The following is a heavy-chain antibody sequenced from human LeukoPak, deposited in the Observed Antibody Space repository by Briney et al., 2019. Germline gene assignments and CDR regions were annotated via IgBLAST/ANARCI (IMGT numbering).Heavy chain of an antibody. J-gene: IGHJ5*02. CDR1: GITFRSYG. CDR2: LSYDGSHK. D-gene: IGHD4-17*01. Sequence: GGPLRLSCAASGITFRSYGMHGVRRAPGKGLEGVAVLSYDGSHKVYADSVKGRFSISRDNSKTTLYLQMNSLRADDTAVYYCAKGARGDTVTSIVGLNWFDPWGQGTLVTVSS. V-gene: IGHV3-30*18. CDR3: AKGARGDTVTSIVGLNWFDP.